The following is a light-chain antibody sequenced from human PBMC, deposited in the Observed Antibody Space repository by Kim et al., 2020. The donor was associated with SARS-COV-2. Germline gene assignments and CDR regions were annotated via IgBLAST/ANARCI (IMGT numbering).Light chain of an antibody. CDR3: HSYDNSLPGSV. J-gene: IGLJ2*01. V-gene: IGLV1-40*01. CDR1: SSNIGAGYY. Sequence: RVTIARTGTSSNIGAGYYAHWYQQLPGTVPRLLIYGNSNRPSGVPDRFSGSKSGASASLAITGLQAEDEADYYCHSYDNSLPGSVFGGGTQLTVL. CDR2: GNS.